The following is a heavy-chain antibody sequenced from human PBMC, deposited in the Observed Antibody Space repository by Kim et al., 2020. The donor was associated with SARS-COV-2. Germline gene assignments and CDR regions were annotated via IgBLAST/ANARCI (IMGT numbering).Heavy chain of an antibody. J-gene: IGHJ4*02. V-gene: IGHV1-69*04. D-gene: IGHD2-2*01. CDR3: ARDRDIVVVPAAYYFDY. Sequence: FQGRVTITADKSTSTAYMELSSLRSEDTAVYYCARDRDIVVVPAAYYFDYWGQGTLVTVSS.